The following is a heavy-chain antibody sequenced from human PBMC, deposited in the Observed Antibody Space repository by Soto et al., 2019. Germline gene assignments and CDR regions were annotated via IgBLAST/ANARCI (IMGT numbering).Heavy chain of an antibody. D-gene: IGHD6-13*01. J-gene: IGHJ6*02. Sequence: GGSLRLSCAASGFTFSSYGMHWVRQAPGKGLEWVAVIWYDGSNKYYADSVKGRFTISRDNSKNTLYLQMNSLRAEDTAVYYCARDQESDKMWRIRAAPVHYYGMDVWGQGTTVTVSS. CDR2: IWYDGSNK. V-gene: IGHV3-33*01. CDR3: ARDQESDKMWRIRAAPVHYYGMDV. CDR1: GFTFSSYG.